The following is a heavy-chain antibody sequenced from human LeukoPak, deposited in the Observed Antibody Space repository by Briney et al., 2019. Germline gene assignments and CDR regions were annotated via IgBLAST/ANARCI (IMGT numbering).Heavy chain of an antibody. CDR2: ISWNSGSI. Sequence: PGRSLRLSCAASGFTFDDYAMHWVRQAPGKGLEWVSGISWNSGSIGYADSVKGRFTISRDNSRDTLYLQMNSLRVEDTAVYYCARDNPGGEFYLWGQGTLVTVSS. V-gene: IGHV3-9*01. J-gene: IGHJ5*02. CDR3: ARDNPGGEFYL. D-gene: IGHD4-17*01. CDR1: GFTFDDYA.